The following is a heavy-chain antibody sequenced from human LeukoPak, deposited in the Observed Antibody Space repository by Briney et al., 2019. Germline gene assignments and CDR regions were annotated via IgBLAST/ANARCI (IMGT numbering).Heavy chain of an antibody. CDR2: IYHSGIT. Sequence: SETLSLTCTVSGGSINSGCYHWSWIRQHPGKGLEWLGYIYHSGITYYNPSLKSRVTISVDTSNNQFSLKLSSVTAADTAVYYCARVYGDNVRFDPWGQGTLVTVSS. CDR1: GGSINSGCYH. CDR3: ARVYGDNVRFDP. D-gene: IGHD4-17*01. V-gene: IGHV4-31*03. J-gene: IGHJ5*02.